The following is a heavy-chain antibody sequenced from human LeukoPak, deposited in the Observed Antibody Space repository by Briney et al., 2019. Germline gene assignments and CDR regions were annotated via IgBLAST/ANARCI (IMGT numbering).Heavy chain of an antibody. Sequence: SETLSLTCTVSGGSISSYYWSWIRQPPGKGPEWIGYIYYSGSTNYNPSLKSRVTISVDTSKNQFSLKLSSVTAADTAVYYCARVTTTFDYWGQGTLVTVSS. V-gene: IGHV4-59*01. J-gene: IGHJ4*02. CDR1: GGSISSYY. CDR3: ARVTTTFDY. D-gene: IGHD1-26*01. CDR2: IYYSGST.